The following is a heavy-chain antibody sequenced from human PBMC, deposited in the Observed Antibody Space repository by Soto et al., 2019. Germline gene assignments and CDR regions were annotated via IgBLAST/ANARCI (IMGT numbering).Heavy chain of an antibody. CDR2: IWYDGSNK. J-gene: IGHJ4*02. Sequence: GGSLRLSCAASGFTFSSYGMHWVRQAPGKGLEWVAVIWYDGSNKYYADSVKGRFTISRDNSKNTLYLQMNSLRAEDTAVYYCARDSWSVTEPGMDSSGLFFWGQGTLVTVSS. CDR3: ARDSWSVTEPGMDSSGLFF. V-gene: IGHV3-33*01. CDR1: GFTFSSYG. D-gene: IGHD3-22*01.